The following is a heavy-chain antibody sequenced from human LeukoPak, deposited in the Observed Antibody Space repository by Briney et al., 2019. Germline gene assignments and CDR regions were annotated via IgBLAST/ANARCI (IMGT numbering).Heavy chain of an antibody. Sequence: SETLSPTCTVSGGSISSYYWSWIRQPPGKGLEWIGYIYYSGSTNYNPSLKSRVTISVDTSKNQFSLKLSSVTPADTAVYYCARKYYYDSERGAFDMWGQGTVVSVTS. CDR2: IYYSGST. J-gene: IGHJ3*02. CDR3: ARKYYYDSERGAFDM. CDR1: GGSISSYY. V-gene: IGHV4-59*01. D-gene: IGHD3-22*01.